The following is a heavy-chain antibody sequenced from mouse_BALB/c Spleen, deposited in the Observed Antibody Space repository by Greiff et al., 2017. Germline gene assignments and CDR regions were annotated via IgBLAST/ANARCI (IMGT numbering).Heavy chain of an antibody. CDR2: IWSGGST. D-gene: IGHD1-1*01. CDR1: GFSLTSYG. V-gene: IGHV2-2*02. J-gene: IGHJ4*01. Sequence: VQLKQSGPGLVQPSQSLSITCTVSGFSLTSYGVHWVRQSPGKGLEWLGVIWSGGSTDYNAAFISRLSISKDNSKSQVFFKMNSLQANDTAIYYCARRYYYGSSYYAMDYWGQGTSVTVSS. CDR3: ARRYYYGSSYYAMDY.